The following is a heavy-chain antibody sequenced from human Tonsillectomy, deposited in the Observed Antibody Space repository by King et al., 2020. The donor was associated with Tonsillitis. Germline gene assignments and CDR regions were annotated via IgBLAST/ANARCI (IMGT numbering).Heavy chain of an antibody. D-gene: IGHD3-22*01. Sequence: VQLVESGGGLVQPGRSLRLSCAASGFTFDNYAMNWVRQAPGKGLEWVSGISWSSGSIDYADSVKGRFTISRDNAKNSLYLQMNSLRAEDTALYYCAKDIPSSNWAVVVGFYYWGQGTLFTVSS. CDR1: GFTFDNYA. V-gene: IGHV3-9*01. J-gene: IGHJ4*02. CDR3: AKDIPSSNWAVVVGFYY. CDR2: ISWSSGSI.